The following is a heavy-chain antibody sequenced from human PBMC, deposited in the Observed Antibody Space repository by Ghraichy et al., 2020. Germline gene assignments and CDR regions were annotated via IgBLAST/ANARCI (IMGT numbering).Heavy chain of an antibody. CDR2: ISGSGGST. CDR1: GFTFSSYA. J-gene: IGHJ4*02. V-gene: IGHV3-23*01. CDR3: AIPPRAAGYPVVDL. Sequence: GGSLRLSCAASGFTFSSYAMSWVRQAPGKGLEWVSAISGSGGSTYYADSVKGRFTISRDNSKNTLYLQMNSLRAEDTAVYYCAIPPRAAGYPVVDLSGQGTLVTVSS. D-gene: IGHD5-12*01.